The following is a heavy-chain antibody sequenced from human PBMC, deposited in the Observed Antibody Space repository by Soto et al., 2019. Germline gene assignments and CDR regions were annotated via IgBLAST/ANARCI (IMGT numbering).Heavy chain of an antibody. CDR2: INPHSGGT. V-gene: IGHV1-2*04. D-gene: IGHD6-13*01. Sequence: GASVKVSCKASGYTFTGYYMHWVRQAPGQGLEWMGWINPHSGGTNYAQKFQGWVTMTRDTSISTAYMELSRLRSDDTAVYYGARDTIAAAVQGHYYGMDVWGQGTTVTVSS. CDR1: GYTFTGYY. J-gene: IGHJ6*02. CDR3: ARDTIAAAVQGHYYGMDV.